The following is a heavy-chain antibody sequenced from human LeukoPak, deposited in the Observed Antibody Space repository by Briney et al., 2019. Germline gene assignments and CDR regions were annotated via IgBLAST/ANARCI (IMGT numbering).Heavy chain of an antibody. V-gene: IGHV1-69*13. J-gene: IGHJ4*02. Sequence: SVKVSCKAPGGTFSSYAISWVRQAPGQGLEWMGGIIPIFGTANYAQRFQGRVTITADESTSTAYMELSSLRSEDTAVYYCATILLGYCSSTSCHLLGYFDYWGQGTLVTVSS. CDR3: ATILLGYCSSTSCHLLGYFDY. CDR2: IIPIFGTA. CDR1: GGTFSSYA. D-gene: IGHD2-2*01.